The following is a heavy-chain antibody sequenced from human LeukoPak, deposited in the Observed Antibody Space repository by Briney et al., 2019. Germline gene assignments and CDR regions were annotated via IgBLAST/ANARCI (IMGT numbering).Heavy chain of an antibody. V-gene: IGHV4-59*12. Sequence: SETLSLTCTVSGASISNNYWNWIRQPPGKGLEWVGNIYYNGSTTYNPSLKSRVTISVDTSKNQFPLELSSVTAADTAVYYCARRSAVTMIVVVIPRPAFDIWGQGTMVTVSS. J-gene: IGHJ3*02. CDR3: ARRSAVTMIVVVIPRPAFDI. D-gene: IGHD3-22*01. CDR1: GASISNNY. CDR2: IYYNGST.